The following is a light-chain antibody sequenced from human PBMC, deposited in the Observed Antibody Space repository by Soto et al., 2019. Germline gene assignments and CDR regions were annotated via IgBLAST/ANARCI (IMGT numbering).Light chain of an antibody. Sequence: EIVLTQSPGTLSLSPGARATLSCRASQTISNTFLAWYQQRPGQAPRLLIYGASGRAAGIPDRFSGSGSGTDFTLSISRLEPEDFAVYYCQQYGVSPTFGGGTKVDI. CDR3: QQYGVSPT. CDR1: QTISNTF. CDR2: GAS. V-gene: IGKV3-20*01. J-gene: IGKJ4*01.